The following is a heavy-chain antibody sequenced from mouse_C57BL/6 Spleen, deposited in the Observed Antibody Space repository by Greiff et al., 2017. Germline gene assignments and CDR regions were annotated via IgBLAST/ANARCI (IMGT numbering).Heavy chain of an antibody. V-gene: IGHV5-17*01. D-gene: IGHD1-1*01. CDR2: ISSGSSTI. CDR1: GFTFSDYG. CDR3: ARGWYYGSSPFCY. J-gene: IGHJ2*01. Sequence: EVQVVESGGGLVKPGGSLKLSCAASGFTFSDYGMHWVRQAPEKGLEWVAYISSGSSTIYYADTVKGRFTISRDNAKLTLFLQMTSLRSEATAWYYGARGWYYGSSPFCYWGQGTTLTVSS.